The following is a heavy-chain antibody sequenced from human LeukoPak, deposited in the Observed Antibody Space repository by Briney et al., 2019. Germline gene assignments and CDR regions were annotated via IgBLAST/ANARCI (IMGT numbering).Heavy chain of an antibody. D-gene: IGHD3-10*01. CDR3: ARDRGKYYYGSGANYYYMDV. CDR2: IYTSGGT. Sequence: SETLSLTCTVSGGSISSYYWSWIRQPAGKGLECIGRIYTSGGTNYNPSLKSRVTMSVDTSKNQFSLKLSSVTAADTAVYYCARDRGKYYYGSGANYYYMDVWGKGTTVTVSS. CDR1: GGSISSYY. J-gene: IGHJ6*03. V-gene: IGHV4-4*07.